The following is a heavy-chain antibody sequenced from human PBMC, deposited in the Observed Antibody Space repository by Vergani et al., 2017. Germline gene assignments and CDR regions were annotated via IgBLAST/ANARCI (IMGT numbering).Heavy chain of an antibody. D-gene: IGHD4-17*01. CDR2: IWYDGSNK. CDR1: GFTFSSYG. J-gene: IGHJ5*02. CDR3: AREGYGDYGIGWFDP. Sequence: QVQLVESGGGVVQPGRSLRLSCAASGFTFSSYGMHWVRQAPGKGLEWVAVIWYDGSNKYYADSVKGRFTISRDNSKNTLYLQMNSLRAEDTAVYYCAREGYGDYGIGWFDPWGQGTLVTVSS. V-gene: IGHV3-33*01.